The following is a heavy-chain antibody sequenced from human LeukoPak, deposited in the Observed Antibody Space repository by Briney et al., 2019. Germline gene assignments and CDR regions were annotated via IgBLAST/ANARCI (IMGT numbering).Heavy chain of an antibody. CDR2: ISVSAGST. D-gene: IGHD3-22*01. CDR1: GFTFSTYA. V-gene: IGHV3-23*01. J-gene: IGHJ4*02. Sequence: SGGSLRLSCAASGFTFSTYAMSWVRQAPGKGLEWVSAISVSAGSTYYADSVKGRFTISRDNSKNTLYLQMNSLRAEDTAVYYCAKDRGHPYYYDISGQFDYWGQGTLVTVSS. CDR3: AKDRGHPYYYDISGQFDY.